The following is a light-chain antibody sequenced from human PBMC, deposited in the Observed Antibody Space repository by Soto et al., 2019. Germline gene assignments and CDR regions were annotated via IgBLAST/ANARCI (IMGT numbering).Light chain of an antibody. CDR3: QQYYSTPLT. Sequence: DIVMTQSPDSLAVSLGERATINCKSSQSVLYSSNNKNYLAWYQQKPGQPPKLLIYWASTRESGVPGRFSGRGSGTDSTPTISSLQAEDVAVYYYQQYYSTPLTFGGGTKVEIK. J-gene: IGKJ4*01. V-gene: IGKV4-1*01. CDR1: QSVLYSSNNKNY. CDR2: WAS.